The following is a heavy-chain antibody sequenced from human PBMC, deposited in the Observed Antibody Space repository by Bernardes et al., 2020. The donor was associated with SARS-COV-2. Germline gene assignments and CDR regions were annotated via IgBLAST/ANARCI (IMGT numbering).Heavy chain of an antibody. V-gene: IGHV4-34*01. CDR1: GGSLSGYY. J-gene: IGHJ2*01. CDR3: ARADWGIWYFDL. CDR2: INYSGST. D-gene: IGHD7-27*01. Sequence: SETLSLTCAVYGGSLSGYYWNWIRQPPGKGLEWIGEINYSGSTNYNPSLKSRVTISVDTSKNQFSLKLNSVTAADTAVYYCARADWGIWYFDLWGRGTLVTVSS.